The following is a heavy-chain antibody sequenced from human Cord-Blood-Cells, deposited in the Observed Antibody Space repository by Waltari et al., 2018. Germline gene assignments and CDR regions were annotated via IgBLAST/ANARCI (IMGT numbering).Heavy chain of an antibody. CDR1: GFPFSSYG. V-gene: IGHV3-30*18. J-gene: IGHJ4*02. CDR3: AKGQGTVPSFDY. CDR2: ISYDGSNK. Sequence: QVQLVESGGGVVQPGRSLRLSCAASGFPFSSYGMHWVRQAPGKGLEWVAVISYDGSNKYYADSVKGRFTISRDNSKNTLYLQMNSLRAEDTAVYYCAKGQGTVPSFDYWGQGTLVTVSS. D-gene: IGHD2-2*01.